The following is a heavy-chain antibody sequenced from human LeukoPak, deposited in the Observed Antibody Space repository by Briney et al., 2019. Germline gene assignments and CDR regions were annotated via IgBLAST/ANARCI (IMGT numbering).Heavy chain of an antibody. CDR2: IYTSGST. D-gene: IGHD1-26*01. J-gene: IGHJ4*02. Sequence: NPSETLSLTCTVSGGSISSGSHYWSWIRQPAGKGLEWIGRIYTSGSTNYNPSLKSRVTISVDTSKNQFSLKLSSVTAADTAVYYCARGGSYRNLDYWGQGTLVTVSS. CDR3: ARGGSYRNLDY. CDR1: GGSISSGSHY. V-gene: IGHV4-61*02.